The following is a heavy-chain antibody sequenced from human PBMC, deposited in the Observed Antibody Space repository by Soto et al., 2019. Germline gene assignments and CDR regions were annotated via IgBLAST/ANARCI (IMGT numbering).Heavy chain of an antibody. J-gene: IGHJ4*02. CDR3: VRANYFDY. Sequence: SETLSLTCTVSGGSISSYYWSWIRQAPGKGLEWIGDIYYSGRTNYNPSVKSRVTMSVDTSKNQFSLKLTSVTAADTAVYYCVRANYFDYWGQGTLVTVSS. CDR2: IYYSGRT. V-gene: IGHV4-59*01. CDR1: GGSISSYY.